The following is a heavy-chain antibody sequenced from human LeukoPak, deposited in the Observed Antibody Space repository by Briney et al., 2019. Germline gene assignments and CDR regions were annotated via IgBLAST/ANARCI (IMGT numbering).Heavy chain of an antibody. Sequence: GGSLRLSCAASGFTFSAVWMTWVRQAPGKGLEWVGRIKSKSDGGTTDYAAPVKGRFTVSRDDSRNTLFLQMNSLKTEDTAVYYCTTAGLMNLAATDHWGQGALVTVSS. CDR2: IKSKSDGGTT. V-gene: IGHV3-15*01. D-gene: IGHD1-26*01. CDR1: GFTFSAVW. CDR3: TTAGLMNLAATDH. J-gene: IGHJ4*02.